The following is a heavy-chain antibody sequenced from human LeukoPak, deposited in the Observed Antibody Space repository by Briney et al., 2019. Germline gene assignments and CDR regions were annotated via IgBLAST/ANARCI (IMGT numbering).Heavy chain of an antibody. D-gene: IGHD7-27*01. CDR3: ARPDTRLGGSAFDI. Sequence: SETLSLTCTVSGGSISSSSYYWGWIRQPPGKGLEWIGSIYYSGSTYYNPSLKSRVTISVDTSKNQFSLKLSSVTAADTAVYYCARPDTRLGGSAFDIWGQGTMVTVSS. CDR1: GGSISSSSYY. CDR2: IYYSGST. V-gene: IGHV4-39*01. J-gene: IGHJ3*02.